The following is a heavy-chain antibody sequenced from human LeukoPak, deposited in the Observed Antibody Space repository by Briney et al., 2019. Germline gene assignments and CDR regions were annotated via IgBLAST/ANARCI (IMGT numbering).Heavy chain of an antibody. CDR2: ISDGGGTT. CDR1: GFSFSGYA. CDR3: AKSYGDYLGYFDS. Sequence: PGGSLRLSCAASGFSFSGYAMSWVRQAPGKGLEWVSGISDGGGTTNYADAVKGRFTISRDKSKNTLFLQMNSLRAEDTAVYYCAKSYGDYLGYFDSWGQGTLVTVSS. J-gene: IGHJ4*02. V-gene: IGHV3-23*01. D-gene: IGHD4-17*01.